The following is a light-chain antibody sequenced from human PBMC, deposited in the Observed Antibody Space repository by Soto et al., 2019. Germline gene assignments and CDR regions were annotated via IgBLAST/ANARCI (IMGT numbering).Light chain of an antibody. J-gene: IGKJ1*01. CDR3: RQHPT. CDR1: EGISSW. V-gene: IGKV1-5*03. CDR2: KAS. Sequence: DIQMTQSPSTLSASVGDRVTITCRGSEGISSWLAWYQLKPGNAPRRLIYKASSLDSGVPSSFSGGGDWTDSTLTISSLQPEDDATYHCRQHPTFGQGTRVEI.